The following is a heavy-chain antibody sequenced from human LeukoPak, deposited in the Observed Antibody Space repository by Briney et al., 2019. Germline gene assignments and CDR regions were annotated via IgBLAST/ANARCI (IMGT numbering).Heavy chain of an antibody. CDR3: ARGVLRWRFDY. V-gene: IGHV4-59*01. Sequence: SETLSLTCTVSGGSISSYYWSWIRQPPGKGLEWIGYIYYSGSTNYNPSLKSRVTISVDTSKNRFSLKLSSVTAADTAVYYCARGVLRWRFDYWGQGTLVTVSS. D-gene: IGHD4-23*01. CDR2: IYYSGST. CDR1: GGSISSYY. J-gene: IGHJ4*02.